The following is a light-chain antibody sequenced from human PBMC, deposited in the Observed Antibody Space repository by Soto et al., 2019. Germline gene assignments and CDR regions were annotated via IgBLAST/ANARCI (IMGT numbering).Light chain of an antibody. V-gene: IGLV2-14*01. Sequence: QSALTQPASVSGSPGQSITISCTGTSSDVGGYNYVSWYQHHPGKAPKVIIYEVSNRPSGVSNRFSGSKSGNTASLTISGLQAEDEADYYCSSYTSSSTGVFGGGTKVTVL. CDR1: SSDVGGYNY. CDR3: SSYTSSSTGV. J-gene: IGLJ3*02. CDR2: EVS.